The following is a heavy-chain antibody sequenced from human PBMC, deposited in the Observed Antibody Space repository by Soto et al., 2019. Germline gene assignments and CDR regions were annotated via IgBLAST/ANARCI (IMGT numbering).Heavy chain of an antibody. CDR2: INAGNGNT. Sequence: RASVKVSCKASGYTFTSYAMHWVRQAPGQRLEWMGWINAGNGNTKYSQKFQGRVTITRDTSASTAYMGLSSLRSEDTAVYYCARDRHIVVVTAIPTHWGQGTLVTVSS. J-gene: IGHJ4*02. D-gene: IGHD2-21*02. CDR1: GYTFTSYA. CDR3: ARDRHIVVVTAIPTH. V-gene: IGHV1-3*01.